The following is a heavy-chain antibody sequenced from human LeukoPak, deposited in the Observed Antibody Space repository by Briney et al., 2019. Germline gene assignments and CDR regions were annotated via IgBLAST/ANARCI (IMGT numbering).Heavy chain of an antibody. CDR2: IHYSGST. V-gene: IGHV4-61*01. Sequence: SETLSLTCTVSGGAVSSGSYYWIWIRQPPGQGLEWSGYIHYSGSTKYNPSLKSRVTMSVDTSKNQFSMKVTSVTAADTAIYYCTRTNYGDYNWFDPWGQGTLVTVSS. D-gene: IGHD4-17*01. CDR1: GGAVSSGSYY. CDR3: TRTNYGDYNWFDP. J-gene: IGHJ5*02.